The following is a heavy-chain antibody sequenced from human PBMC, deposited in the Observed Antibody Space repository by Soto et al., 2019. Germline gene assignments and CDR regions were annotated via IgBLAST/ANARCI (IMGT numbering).Heavy chain of an antibody. Sequence: PGGALRRSCAASGFTFSRYDMSWVRRAPGKGLEWVSGISGSGGSTYYADSVKGRFTISRDNSKNTLYLQMNSLRAEDTAVYYCAKRFGASLGLTYYYYYGMDVWGQGTTVTVSS. D-gene: IGHD3-10*01. CDR1: GFTFSRYD. J-gene: IGHJ6*02. CDR3: AKRFGASLGLTYYYYYGMDV. CDR2: ISGSGGST. V-gene: IGHV3-23*01.